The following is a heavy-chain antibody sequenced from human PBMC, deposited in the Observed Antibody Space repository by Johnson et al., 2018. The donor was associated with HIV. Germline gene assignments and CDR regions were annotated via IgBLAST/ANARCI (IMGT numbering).Heavy chain of an antibody. CDR3: RSWGSSGYYAPFYHDAFDI. CDR2: IKNKADGGTT. D-gene: IGHD3-22*01. V-gene: IGHV3-15*01. Sequence: VQLVESGGGSVKPGGSLRLSCAASGFIFGNAWMSWVRQAPGKGLEWAGHIKNKADGGTTEYAAPVKGRFTISRDDSKNMLYLQINSLKTEDTGLYYCRSWGSSGYYAPFYHDAFDIWGQGAMVTVSS. J-gene: IGHJ3*02. CDR1: GFIFGNAW.